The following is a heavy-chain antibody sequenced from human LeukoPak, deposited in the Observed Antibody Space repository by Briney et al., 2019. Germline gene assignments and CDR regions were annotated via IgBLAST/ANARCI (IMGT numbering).Heavy chain of an antibody. CDR2: ISSSSSYI. CDR3: ATASRRGGWLVPYRAFDI. D-gene: IGHD6-19*01. Sequence: AGGSLRLSCAASGFTFSSYSMNWVRQAPGKGLEWVSSISSSSSYIYYADSVKGRFTISRDNAKNSLYLQMNSLRAEDTALYYCATASRRGGWLVPYRAFDIWGQGTMVTVSS. V-gene: IGHV3-21*04. CDR1: GFTFSSYS. J-gene: IGHJ3*02.